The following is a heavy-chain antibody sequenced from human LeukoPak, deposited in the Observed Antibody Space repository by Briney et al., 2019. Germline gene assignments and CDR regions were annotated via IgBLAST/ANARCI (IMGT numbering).Heavy chain of an antibody. D-gene: IGHD1-26*01. J-gene: IGHJ4*02. CDR2: INPDSGAT. CDR1: GYTFTGYY. CDR3: ARENSGSYEY. V-gene: IGHV1-2*02. Sequence: ASVKVSCKASGYTFTGYYMHWVRQAPGQGLELMGWINPDSGATNYAQKFQGRVTMTRDTSINTAYMELSSLRSDDTAVFYYARENSGSYEYWGQGTLVTVSS.